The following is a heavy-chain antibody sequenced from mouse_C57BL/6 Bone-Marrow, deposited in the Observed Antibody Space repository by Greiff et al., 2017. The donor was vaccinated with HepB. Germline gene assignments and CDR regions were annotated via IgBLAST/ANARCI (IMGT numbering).Heavy chain of an antibody. Sequence: EVQLQESGAELVRPGASVKLSCTASGFNIKDYYMHWVKQRPEQGLEWIGRIDPEDGDTEYAPKFKSKATLTVDTSSSTAYMQLSSLTSEDSAVYYCARSDPYYFDYWGQGTTLTVSS. J-gene: IGHJ2*01. CDR1: GFNIKDYY. V-gene: IGHV14-1*01. CDR3: ARSDPYYFDY. CDR2: IDPEDGDT.